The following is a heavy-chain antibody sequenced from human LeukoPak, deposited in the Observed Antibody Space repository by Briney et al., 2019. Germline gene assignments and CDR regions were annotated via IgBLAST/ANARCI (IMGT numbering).Heavy chain of an antibody. J-gene: IGHJ4*02. D-gene: IGHD2-15*01. CDR3: ARDWGTYCSGGSCYSDFYYFDY. CDR2: INPNSGGT. CDR1: GYTFTGYY. Sequence: VASVKVSCKASGYTFTGYYMHWVRQAPGQGLEWMGRINPNSGGTNYAQKFQGRVTMTRDTSISTAYMELSRLISDDPAVYYCARDWGTYCSGGSCYSDFYYFDYWGQGTLVTVSS. V-gene: IGHV1-2*06.